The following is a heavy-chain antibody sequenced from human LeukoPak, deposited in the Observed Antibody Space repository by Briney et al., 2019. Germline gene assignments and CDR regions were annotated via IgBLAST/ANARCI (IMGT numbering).Heavy chain of an antibody. J-gene: IGHJ4*02. CDR3: ARKRPNYFDY. V-gene: IGHV3-33*03. CDR2: IWYDGSNK. Sequence: GGSLRLSCAASGFTFSSYGMHWVRQAPGKGLEWVAVIWYDGSNKYYADSVKGRFTISRDNAENSLYLQMNSLRAEDTALYYCARKRPNYFDYWGQGTLVTVSS. CDR1: GFTFSSYG.